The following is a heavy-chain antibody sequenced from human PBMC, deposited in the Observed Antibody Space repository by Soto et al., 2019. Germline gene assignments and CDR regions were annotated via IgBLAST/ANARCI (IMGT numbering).Heavy chain of an antibody. J-gene: IGHJ6*02. CDR3: ASRPGDYYYYAMNV. D-gene: IGHD3-10*01. CDR1: GGTFTTYA. CDR2: IIPLFGSA. V-gene: IGHV1-69*01. Sequence: HVQLVQSGAEVKKPGSSVSVSCKASGGTFTTYAISWVRQAPGQGLEWMGGIIPLFGSAHYAQRFQGRVTITADESTSTGYLEMRSLRSEDTAVYFCASRPGDYYYYAMNVWGQGTTVTGS.